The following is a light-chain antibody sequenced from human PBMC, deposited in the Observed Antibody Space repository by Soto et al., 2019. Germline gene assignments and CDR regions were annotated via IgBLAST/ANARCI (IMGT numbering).Light chain of an antibody. Sequence: QSALTQPASVSGSPGKSITISCTGTSSDVGGYNYVSWYQQHPGKAPKLMIYDVSRRPSGVSDRFSASKSGNTASLTISGLLVEDEADYYCSSYTSSSTLLFGGGTKLTVL. CDR3: SSYTSSSTLL. J-gene: IGLJ2*01. CDR2: DVS. CDR1: SSDVGGYNY. V-gene: IGLV2-14*01.